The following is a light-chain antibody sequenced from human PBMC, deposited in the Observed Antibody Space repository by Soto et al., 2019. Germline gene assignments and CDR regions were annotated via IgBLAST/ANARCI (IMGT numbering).Light chain of an antibody. CDR1: QSVRSNY. J-gene: IGKJ1*01. CDR3: QQYNNWPPWT. CDR2: AAS. V-gene: IGKV3-20*01. Sequence: EIVLTQSPGTLSLSPGEGATLSCRASQSVRSNYLAWYQQKPGQAPRLLIYAASRRATGIPDRFSGSGSGTDFTLTISRLEPEDFAVYYCQQYNNWPPWTFGQGTKVDI.